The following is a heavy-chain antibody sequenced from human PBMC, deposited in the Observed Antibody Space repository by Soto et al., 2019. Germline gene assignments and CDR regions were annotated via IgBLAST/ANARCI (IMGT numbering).Heavy chain of an antibody. CDR1: GASFTTGHW. V-gene: IGHV4-4*02. Sequence: QVQLQESGPGLVKASGTLSLTCAVSGASFTTGHWWTWVRQSPGKGLEWIGEIYQSGITNYNPSLSSRLNISMDKSKNQFSLKLTSVTAADTSLYYCARGFSFSDSPGDDRIYFYYGLDVWGQGTTVTISS. J-gene: IGHJ6*02. CDR3: ARGFSFSDSPGDDRIYFYYGLDV. D-gene: IGHD3-22*01. CDR2: IYQSGIT.